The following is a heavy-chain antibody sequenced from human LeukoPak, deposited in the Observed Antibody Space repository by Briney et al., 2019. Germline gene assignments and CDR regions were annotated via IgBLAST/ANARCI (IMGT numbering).Heavy chain of an antibody. Sequence: GASVKVSCKASGYTFTSYDINWVRQATGQGLEWMGWMNPNSGNTGYAQKFQGRVTMTRDTSISTAYMELSSLRSEDTAVYYCARQGDFWSGIYYYGMDVWGQGTTVTVSS. CDR2: MNPNSGNT. CDR1: GYTFTSYD. D-gene: IGHD3-3*01. J-gene: IGHJ6*02. CDR3: ARQGDFWSGIYYYGMDV. V-gene: IGHV1-8*01.